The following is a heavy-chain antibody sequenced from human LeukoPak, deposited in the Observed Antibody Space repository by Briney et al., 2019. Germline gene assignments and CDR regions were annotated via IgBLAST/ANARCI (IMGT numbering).Heavy chain of an antibody. D-gene: IGHD3-22*01. CDR2: IYPDDSDT. V-gene: IGHV5-51*01. Sequence: GESLQIPCKGAGFNFTTSWIGWVRRMPGKGREWMGLIYPDDSDTTYSLSFQGRVTISADKSISTAYLQWSSLKASDTAMYYCARPHYDDSRYDYWGQGTLVTVSS. CDR3: ARPHYDDSRYDY. CDR1: GFNFTTSW. J-gene: IGHJ4*02.